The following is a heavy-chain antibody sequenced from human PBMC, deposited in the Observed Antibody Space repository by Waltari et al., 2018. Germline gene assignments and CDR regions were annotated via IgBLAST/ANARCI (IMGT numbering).Heavy chain of an antibody. CDR3: TTALWFGEFYYMDV. CDR2: IKSKTDGGTT. D-gene: IGHD3-10*01. CDR1: GFTFSNAW. J-gene: IGHJ6*03. Sequence: EVQLVESGGGLVKPGGSLRLSCAASGFTFSNAWMSWVRQAPGKGLEWVGRIKSKTDGGTTDYAAPVKSRFTISRDDSKNTLYLQMNSLKTEDTAVYYCTTALWFGEFYYMDVWGKGTTVTVSS. V-gene: IGHV3-15*01.